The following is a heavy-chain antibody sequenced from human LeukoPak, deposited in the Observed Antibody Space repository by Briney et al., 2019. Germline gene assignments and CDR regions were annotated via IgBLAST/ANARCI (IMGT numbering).Heavy chain of an antibody. CDR3: ARLRRNTDSSGFFYYYDY. D-gene: IGHD3-22*01. V-gene: IGHV3-21*06. J-gene: IGHJ4*02. CDR1: GFSFSSYS. CDR2: FNTVSSYI. Sequence: PGGSLRLFCAASGFSFSSYSFNWVRQAPGKGLEWVSSFNTVSSYIYYADSLKGRFTISRDNAKNSVYLQMDSLRAEDSAVYYCARLRRNTDSSGFFYYYDYWGQGTLVTVSS.